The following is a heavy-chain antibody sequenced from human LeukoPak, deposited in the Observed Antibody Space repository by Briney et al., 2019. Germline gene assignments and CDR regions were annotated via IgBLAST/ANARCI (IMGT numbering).Heavy chain of an antibody. CDR1: RYTFTGYY. CDR2: INPSSGDT. CDR3: ASGWSITGWYNNWFDP. D-gene: IGHD6-19*01. V-gene: IGHV1-2*02. J-gene: IGHJ5*02. Sequence: ASVKVSCKASRYTFTGYYMHWVRQAPGQGLEWMGWINPSSGDTNYALKFQGRVTMTRDTSITTVYMELSRLRSDDTAVYFCASGWSITGWYNNWFDPWGQGTLSPSPQ.